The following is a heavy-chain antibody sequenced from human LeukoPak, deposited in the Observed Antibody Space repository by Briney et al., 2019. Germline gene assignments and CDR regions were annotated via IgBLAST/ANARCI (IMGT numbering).Heavy chain of an antibody. CDR1: GLTFSDYY. Sequence: GGSLRLSCAASGLTFSDYYMSWVRQAPGKGLEWVSYISSSSSYTNYADSVKGRFTISRDNAKNSLYLQMNSLRAEDTAVYYCARALSGYDSDYYFDYWGQGTLVTVSS. D-gene: IGHD5-12*01. J-gene: IGHJ4*02. V-gene: IGHV3-11*06. CDR3: ARALSGYDSDYYFDY. CDR2: ISSSSSYT.